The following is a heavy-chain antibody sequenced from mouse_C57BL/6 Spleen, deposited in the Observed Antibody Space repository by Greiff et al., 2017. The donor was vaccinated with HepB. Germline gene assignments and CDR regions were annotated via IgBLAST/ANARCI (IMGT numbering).Heavy chain of an antibody. Sequence: VQLQQSGPELVKPGASVKISCKASGYAFSSSWMNWVKQRPGKGLEWIGRIYPGDGDTNYNGKFKGKATLTADKSSSTAYMQLSSLASEDSAVYFCASNGALGEGAYWGQGTLVTVSA. CDR1: GYAFSSSW. CDR3: ASNGALGEGAY. V-gene: IGHV1-82*01. J-gene: IGHJ3*01. CDR2: IYPGDGDT. D-gene: IGHD1-1*02.